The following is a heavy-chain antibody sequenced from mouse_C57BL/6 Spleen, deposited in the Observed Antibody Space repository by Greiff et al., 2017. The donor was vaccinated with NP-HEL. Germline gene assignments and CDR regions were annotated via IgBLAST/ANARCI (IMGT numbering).Heavy chain of an antibody. V-gene: IGHV3-6*01. CDR2: ISYDGSN. J-gene: IGHJ2*01. CDR3: ARGLIFDY. D-gene: IGHD1-1*01. Sequence: EVHLVESGPGLVKPSQSLSLTCSVTGYSITSGYYWNWIRQFPGNKLEWMGYISYDGSNNYNPSLKNRISITRDTSKNQFFLKLNSVTTEDTATYYCARGLIFDYWGQGTTLTVSS. CDR1: GYSITSGYY.